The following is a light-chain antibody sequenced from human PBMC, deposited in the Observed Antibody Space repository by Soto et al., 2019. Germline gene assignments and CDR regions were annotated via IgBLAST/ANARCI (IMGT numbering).Light chain of an antibody. CDR3: QHRMT. J-gene: IGKJ1*01. CDR2: DAS. CDR1: QSVSSY. V-gene: IGKV3-11*01. Sequence: EIVLTQSPATLSLSPGERATLSCRASQSVSSYLAWYQQKPGQAPRLLIYDASNRATGIPARFSGSGSGTDFTLTISSLEPEDFAVYYCQHRMTFGQGTKVDIK.